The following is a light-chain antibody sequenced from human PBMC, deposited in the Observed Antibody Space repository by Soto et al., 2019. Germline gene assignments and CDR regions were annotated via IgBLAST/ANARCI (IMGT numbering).Light chain of an antibody. CDR2: KAS. CDR3: QKYNSAPRT. CDR1: QSINSW. V-gene: IGKV1-5*03. J-gene: IGKJ1*01. Sequence: DIQMTQSPSSLSASVGDRVTITCRASQSINSWLAWYQQKPGKAPKLLIYKASSLESGVPSTFSGSGSGTEFTLTISSLQPEDVATYYCQKYNSAPRTFGQGTKVDIK.